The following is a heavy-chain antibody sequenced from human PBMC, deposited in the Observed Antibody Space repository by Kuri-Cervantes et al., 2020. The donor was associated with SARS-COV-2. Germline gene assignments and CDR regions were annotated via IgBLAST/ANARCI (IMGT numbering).Heavy chain of an antibody. J-gene: IGHJ4*02. CDR1: EFTFDDYG. CDR2: INCNGGST. Sequence: GESLMFSCAASEFTFDDYGKGWGRQAPGMGLWWVSGINCNGGSTGYADSVKGRFTISRDNAKNSLYLQMNSLRAEDTALYYCATLVGARPNWGQGTMVTVSS. CDR3: ATLVGARPN. V-gene: IGHV3-20*04. D-gene: IGHD1-26*01.